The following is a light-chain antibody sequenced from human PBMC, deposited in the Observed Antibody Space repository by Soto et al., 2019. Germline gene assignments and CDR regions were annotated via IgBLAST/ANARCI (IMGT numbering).Light chain of an antibody. CDR3: QQYDNLPRAI. Sequence: DIQMTQSPSSLSASVGDRVTITCQATQDINNYLIWYQQKPGKAPKLLIYDASNLETGVPSRFSGSGSGTDFILTITNLQPEDAATYFCQQYDNLPRAIFGPGIKVEIK. J-gene: IGKJ3*01. CDR2: DAS. CDR1: QDINNY. V-gene: IGKV1-33*01.